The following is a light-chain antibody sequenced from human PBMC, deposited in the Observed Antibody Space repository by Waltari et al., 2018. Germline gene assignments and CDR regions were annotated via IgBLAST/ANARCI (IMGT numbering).Light chain of an antibody. Sequence: QSALTQPASVSGSPGQSITISCTGTNSDVGGYNYFSWYQQHPDKAPKLMSYDVSNRPSGVSNRVSGSKSGNKASLTIAGLQAEDEADYYCSSYTSSRTHVVFGGGTKLTVL. V-gene: IGLV2-14*01. J-gene: IGLJ2*01. CDR1: NSDVGGYNY. CDR3: SSYTSSRTHVV. CDR2: DVS.